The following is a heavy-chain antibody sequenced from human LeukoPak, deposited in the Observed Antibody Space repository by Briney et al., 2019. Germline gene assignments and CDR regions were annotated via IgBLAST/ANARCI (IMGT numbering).Heavy chain of an antibody. J-gene: IGHJ4*02. Sequence: PSETLSLTCTVSGGSISSYYWSWIRQPPGKGLEWIGYIYYSGSTNYNPSLKSRVTISVDTSKNQFSLKLSSVTAADTAVYYCARWVRYYYDSSGYSYWGQGTLVTVSS. D-gene: IGHD3-22*01. CDR2: IYYSGST. CDR3: ARWVRYYYDSSGYSY. CDR1: GGSISSYY. V-gene: IGHV4-59*08.